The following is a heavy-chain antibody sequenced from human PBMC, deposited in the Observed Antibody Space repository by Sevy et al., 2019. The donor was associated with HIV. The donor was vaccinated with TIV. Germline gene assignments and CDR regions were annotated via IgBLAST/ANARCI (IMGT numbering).Heavy chain of an antibody. CDR3: ARDGLTYGAMDV. Sequence: SQTLSLTCAISGDSVSSSNAAWNWIRQSPSRGLEWLGRTFYRSKWYTDYAISVKSRITINPDTSKNQLSLQLHSVTPEDTAVYYCARDGLTYGAMDVWGQGTTVTVSS. J-gene: IGHJ6*02. CDR2: TFYRSKWYT. V-gene: IGHV6-1*01. D-gene: IGHD1-20*01. CDR1: GDSVSSSNAA.